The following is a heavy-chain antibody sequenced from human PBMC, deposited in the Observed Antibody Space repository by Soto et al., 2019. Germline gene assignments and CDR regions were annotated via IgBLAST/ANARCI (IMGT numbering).Heavy chain of an antibody. CDR1: GFTFTSYS. CDR2: ITSKSTTI. D-gene: IGHD3-16*01. V-gene: IGHV3-48*02. J-gene: IGHJ5*02. Sequence: GGSLRLSCAASGFTFTSYSMNWVRQAPGQGLEWVSYITSKSTTIKYADSVKGRFTVSRDNAKNSLYLQLNSLRDEDTAVYYCARGMGACSDSSCYPGPYDSWGQGTLVTVSS. CDR3: ARGMGACSDSSCYPGPYDS.